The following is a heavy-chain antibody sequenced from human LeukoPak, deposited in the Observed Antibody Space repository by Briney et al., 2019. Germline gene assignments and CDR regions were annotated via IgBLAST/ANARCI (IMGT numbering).Heavy chain of an antibody. CDR2: INAGNGNT. Sequence: GRSLRLSCAASGFTFSSYAMHWVRQAPGQRLEWMGWINAGNGNTKYSQKFQGRVTITRDTSASTAYMELSSLRSEDTAVYYCAIPFHYGDSLFDYWGQGTLVTVSS. J-gene: IGHJ4*02. V-gene: IGHV1-3*01. CDR1: GFTFSSYA. CDR3: AIPFHYGDSLFDY. D-gene: IGHD4-17*01.